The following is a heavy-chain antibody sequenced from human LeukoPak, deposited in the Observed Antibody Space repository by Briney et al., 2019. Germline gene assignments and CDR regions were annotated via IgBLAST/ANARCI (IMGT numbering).Heavy chain of an antibody. CDR1: GDSISSSSYF. J-gene: IGHJ2*01. CDR3: ARATSVTMIREIFMTALGYFDL. D-gene: IGHD3-10*01. Sequence: PSETLSLTCSVSGDSISSSSYFWGWIRQPPGKGLEWIGSLYYNGSTYYNPSLKSRVTISVDTSKIQVSLKLNSMTAADTAVYYCARATSVTMIREIFMTALGYFDLWGRGALVTVSS. V-gene: IGHV4-39*07. CDR2: LYYNGST.